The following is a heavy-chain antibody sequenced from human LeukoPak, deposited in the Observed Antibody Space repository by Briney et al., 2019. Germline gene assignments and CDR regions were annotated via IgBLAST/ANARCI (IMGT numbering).Heavy chain of an antibody. CDR3: ARPPTYYYYYGMDV. V-gene: IGHV3-23*01. D-gene: IGHD1-14*01. CDR1: GFTFSSYA. Sequence: PGGSLRLSCAASGFTFSSYAMNWVRQAPGKGLEWVSAISGSGGSTYYADSVKGRFTISRDNSKNTLYVLMNSLRAEDTAVYYCARPPTYYYYYGMDVWGQGTTVTVSS. CDR2: ISGSGGST. J-gene: IGHJ6*02.